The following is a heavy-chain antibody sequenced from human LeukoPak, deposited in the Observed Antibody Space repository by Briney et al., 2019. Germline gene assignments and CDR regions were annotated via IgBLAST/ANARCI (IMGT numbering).Heavy chain of an antibody. V-gene: IGHV1-8*01. J-gene: IGHJ4*02. CDR2: MNPNSGNT. D-gene: IGHD6-19*01. CDR3: ARGRAVAVDYFDY. CDR1: GYTFTSYD. Sequence: ASVKVSCKASGYTFTSYDINWVRQATGQGLEWMGWMNPNSGNTGYAQKFQGRVTMTRNTSISTAYMELSSLRSGDTAVYYCARGRAVAVDYFDYWGQGTLVTVSS.